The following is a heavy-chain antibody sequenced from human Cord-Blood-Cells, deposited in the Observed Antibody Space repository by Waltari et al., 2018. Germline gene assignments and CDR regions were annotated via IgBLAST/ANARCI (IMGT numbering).Heavy chain of an antibody. Sequence: EVQLVESGGGLVQPGGSLKLSCAASGFTFSGSAMHRVRQASGKGVGWVGRIRSKANSYATAYAASVKGRFTISRDDSKNTAYLQMNSLKTEDTAVYYCTSNRNYWGQGTLVTVSS. CDR1: GFTFSGSA. J-gene: IGHJ4*02. D-gene: IGHD3-22*01. CDR3: TSNRNY. CDR2: IRSKANSYAT. V-gene: IGHV3-73*01.